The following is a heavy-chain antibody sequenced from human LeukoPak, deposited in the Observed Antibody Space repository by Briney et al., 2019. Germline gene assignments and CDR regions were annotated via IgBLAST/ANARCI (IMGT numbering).Heavy chain of an antibody. CDR1: GGSISSSSYY. CDR2: IYYSGST. D-gene: IGHD5-24*01. V-gene: IGHV4-39*01. Sequence: SETLSLTCTLSGGSISSSSYYWGWIRQPPGKGLEWIGSIYYSGSTYYNPSLKSRVTISVDTSKNQFSLKLSSVTAADTAVYYCARLGPVEMATIALDYWGQGTLVTVSS. J-gene: IGHJ4*02. CDR3: ARLGPVEMATIALDY.